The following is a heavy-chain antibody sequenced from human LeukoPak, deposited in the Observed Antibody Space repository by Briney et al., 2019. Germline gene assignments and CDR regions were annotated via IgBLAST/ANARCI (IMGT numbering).Heavy chain of an antibody. CDR2: ISSSGSTI. V-gene: IGHV3-48*03. D-gene: IGHD6-6*01. CDR1: GFTFSSYE. J-gene: IGHJ4*02. Sequence: GGSLRLSCAASGFTFSSYEMNWVRQAPGKGLEWVSYISSSGSTIYYADSVKGRFTISRDNAKNSLYLQMNSLRAEDTAVYYCARGNSSSSRYFDYWGQGTLVTVSS. CDR3: ARGNSSSSRYFDY.